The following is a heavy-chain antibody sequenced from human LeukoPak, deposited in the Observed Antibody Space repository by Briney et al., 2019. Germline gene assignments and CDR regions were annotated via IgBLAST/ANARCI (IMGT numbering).Heavy chain of an antibody. V-gene: IGHV1-24*01. D-gene: IGHD2-15*01. J-gene: IGHJ6*02. CDR3: AREYCSGGSCHPDYYYGMDV. CDR2: FDPEDGET. Sequence: ASVKVSCKVSGYTLTELSMHWVRQAPGKGLEWMGGFDPEDGETIYAQKFQGRVAMTEDTSTDTAYMELSSLRSEDTAVYYCAREYCSGGSCHPDYYYGMDVWGQGTTVTVSS. CDR1: GYTLTELS.